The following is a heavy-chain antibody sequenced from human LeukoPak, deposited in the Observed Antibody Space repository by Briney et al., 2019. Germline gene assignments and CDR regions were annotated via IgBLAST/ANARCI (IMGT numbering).Heavy chain of an antibody. CDR1: GGSFSGYY. D-gene: IGHD3-10*01. CDR3: ARGRELLWFGELAYYYGMDV. CDR2: INHSGST. Sequence: KPSETLSLTCAVYGGSFSGYYWSWIRQPPGKGLEWIGEINHSGSTNYNPSLKSRVTISVDTSKNQFSLKLSSVTAADTAVYYCARGRELLWFGELAYYYGMDVWGQGTTVTVSS. V-gene: IGHV4-34*01. J-gene: IGHJ6*02.